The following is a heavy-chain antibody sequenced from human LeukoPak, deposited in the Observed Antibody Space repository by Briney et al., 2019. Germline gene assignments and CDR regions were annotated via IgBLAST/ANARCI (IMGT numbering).Heavy chain of an antibody. CDR3: ARHRVVGAMSYY. Sequence: PSETLSLTCTVSGGSISSSSYYWGWIRQPPGKGLEWIGSIYYSGSTYYNPSLKSRVTISVDTSKNQFSLKLSSVTAADTAVYYCARHRVVGAMSYYWGQGTLVTVSS. V-gene: IGHV4-39*01. CDR2: IYYSGST. J-gene: IGHJ4*02. CDR1: GGSISSSSYY. D-gene: IGHD1-26*01.